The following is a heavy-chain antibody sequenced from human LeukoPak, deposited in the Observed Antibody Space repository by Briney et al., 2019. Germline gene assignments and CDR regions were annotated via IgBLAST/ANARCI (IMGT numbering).Heavy chain of an antibody. J-gene: IGHJ4*02. V-gene: IGHV4-59*12. Sequence: SSETLSLTCTVSGGSISSYYWSWIRQPPGKGLEWIGYIYYSGSTNYNPSLKSRLTISVDTSKNQLFLKLTSVTAADTSVYYCGREVRIPLRPIDYWGQGTLVTVSS. D-gene: IGHD3-10*01. CDR2: IYYSGST. CDR1: GGSISSYY. CDR3: GREVRIPLRPIDY.